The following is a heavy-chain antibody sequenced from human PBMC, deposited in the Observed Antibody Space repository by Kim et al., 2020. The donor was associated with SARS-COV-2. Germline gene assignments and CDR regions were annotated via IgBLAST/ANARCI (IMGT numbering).Heavy chain of an antibody. J-gene: IGHJ3*02. D-gene: IGHD4-17*01. V-gene: IGHV3-74*01. Sequence: GGSLRLSCAASGFTFSNYYMHWVRQAPGKGLVWVSRLNRDGSSKNHADSVKGRFTISRDNAKNTLYLQMNNLRAEDTAVYYCARGHDYGYGFDIWGHGQWSPPLQ. CDR2: LNRDGSSK. CDR3: ARGHDYGYGFDI. CDR1: GFTFSNYY.